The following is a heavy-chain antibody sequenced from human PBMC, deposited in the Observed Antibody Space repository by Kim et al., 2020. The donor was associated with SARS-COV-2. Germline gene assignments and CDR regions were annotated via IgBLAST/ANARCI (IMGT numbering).Heavy chain of an antibody. D-gene: IGHD3-3*01. CDR3: ARVEGGDAGFWSGYYGINWFDP. Sequence: ASVKVSCKASGYTFTSYDINWVRQATGQGLEWMGWMNPNSGNTGYAQKFQGRVTMTRNTSISTAYMELSSLRSEDTAVYYCARVEGGDAGFWSGYYGINWFDPWGQGTLVTVSS. V-gene: IGHV1-8*01. J-gene: IGHJ5*02. CDR1: GYTFTSYD. CDR2: MNPNSGNT.